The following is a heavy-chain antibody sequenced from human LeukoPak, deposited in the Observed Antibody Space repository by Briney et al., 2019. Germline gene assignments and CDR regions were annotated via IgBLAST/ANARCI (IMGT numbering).Heavy chain of an antibody. D-gene: IGHD1-26*01. CDR3: ARGLAEWEQNDAFDI. Sequence: ASVKVSCKASGHTFTSFDINWVRQATGQGLEWMGWMNPNSGNTGYAQNFQGRVTMTRNNSISTAYMEVSSLRSEDTAVYYCARGLAEWEQNDAFDIWGQGTMVTVSS. V-gene: IGHV1-8*01. CDR2: MNPNSGNT. J-gene: IGHJ3*02. CDR1: GHTFTSFD.